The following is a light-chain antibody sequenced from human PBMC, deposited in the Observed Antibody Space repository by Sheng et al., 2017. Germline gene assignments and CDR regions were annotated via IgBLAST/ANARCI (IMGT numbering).Light chain of an antibody. Sequence: EIVMTQSPATLSVSPGERATLSCRASQSVGIDLAWYQQKPGQAPRLLIYRASNRATGIPDRFSGSGSGTDFTLTITRLEPEDFAVYYCQQYGSPPHTFGQGTKLEI. CDR1: QSVGID. CDR3: QQYGSPPHT. J-gene: IGKJ2*01. V-gene: IGKV3-20*01. CDR2: RAS.